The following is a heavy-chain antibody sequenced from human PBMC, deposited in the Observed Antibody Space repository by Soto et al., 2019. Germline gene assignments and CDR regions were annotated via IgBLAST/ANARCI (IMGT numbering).Heavy chain of an antibody. V-gene: IGHV4-34*01. J-gene: IGHJ4*01. CDR1: DDSFTKYY. CDR3: ASWQVGAPFDS. Sequence: QVQLQQWGAGLLKPSETLSLTCAVYDDSFTKYYWSWIRQPPGKGLEWIGEINHSGRTNFNPSLKSRVTISVDRSKNQFPLKLRSVTAADTGVYYCASWQVGAPFDSWGHGTLVTVSS. CDR2: INHSGRT. D-gene: IGHD1-26*01.